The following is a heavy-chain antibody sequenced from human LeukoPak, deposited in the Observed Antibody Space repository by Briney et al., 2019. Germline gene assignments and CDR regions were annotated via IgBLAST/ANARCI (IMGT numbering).Heavy chain of an antibody. V-gene: IGHV4-34*01. CDR3: ARGMVRGVIRRGSNHNWFDP. J-gene: IGHJ5*02. CDR2: INHSGST. D-gene: IGHD3-10*01. CDR1: GGSFSGYY. Sequence: SETLSLTCAVYGGSFSGYYWSWIRQPPGKGLEWIGEINHSGSTNYNPSLKSRVTISVDTSKNQFSLKLSSVTAADAAVYYCARGMVRGVIRRGSNHNWFDPWGQGTLVTVSS.